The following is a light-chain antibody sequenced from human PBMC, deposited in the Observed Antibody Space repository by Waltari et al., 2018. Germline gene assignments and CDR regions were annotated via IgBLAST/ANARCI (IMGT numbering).Light chain of an antibody. CDR1: SSDIGNYDL. CDR3: CSYGGPSSWV. Sequence: QSALTQPASMSGSPGQSITVSCTGTSSDIGNYDLVSWYQQFPGKAPKLIIYECTERPSGISIRFSGSKSGNTAFLTISGLQAEDEADYHCCSYGGPSSWVFGGGTKLTVL. CDR2: ECT. J-gene: IGLJ3*02. V-gene: IGLV2-23*01.